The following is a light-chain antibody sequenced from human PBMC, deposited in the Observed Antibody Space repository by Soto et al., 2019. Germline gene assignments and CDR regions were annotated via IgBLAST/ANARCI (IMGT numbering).Light chain of an antibody. CDR2: GAS. V-gene: IGKV3-15*01. CDR3: QQFHNWPRT. J-gene: IGKJ1*01. CDR1: QSVSSN. Sequence: EIVMTQSPATLSVSPGERATLSCSASQSVSSNLAWYQQKPGQAPRLLIYGASTRATGIPARFSGSGSGTEFTLTTSRLQSKDFALYYCQQFHNWPRTFGQGTKVDIK.